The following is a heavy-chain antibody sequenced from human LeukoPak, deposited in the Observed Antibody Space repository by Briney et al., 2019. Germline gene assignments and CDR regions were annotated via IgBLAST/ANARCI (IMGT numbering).Heavy chain of an antibody. D-gene: IGHD2-2*01. J-gene: IGHJ4*02. Sequence: GRSLRLSCAASGFTFSSYGMHWVRQAPGKGLEWVAVIWYDGSNKYYADSVKGRFTISRDNAKNSLYLQMNSLRAEDTAVYYCARVNCSSTSCHFDYWGQGTLVTVSS. V-gene: IGHV3-33*08. CDR2: IWYDGSNK. CDR3: ARVNCSSTSCHFDY. CDR1: GFTFSSYG.